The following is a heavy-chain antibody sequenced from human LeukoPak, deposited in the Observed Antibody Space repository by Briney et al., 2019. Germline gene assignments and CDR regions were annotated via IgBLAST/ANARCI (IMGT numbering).Heavy chain of an antibody. D-gene: IGHD2-15*01. CDR1: GFTFSSYA. CDR2: ISYDGSNK. Sequence: PGGSLRLSCAASGFTFSSYAMHWVRQAPGKGLEWVAVISYDGSNKYYADSVKGRFTISRDNSKNTLYLQMNSLRAEDTALYYCARVYGGRYVFDYWGQGTLVTVSS. V-gene: IGHV3-30*04. CDR3: ARVYGGRYVFDY. J-gene: IGHJ4*02.